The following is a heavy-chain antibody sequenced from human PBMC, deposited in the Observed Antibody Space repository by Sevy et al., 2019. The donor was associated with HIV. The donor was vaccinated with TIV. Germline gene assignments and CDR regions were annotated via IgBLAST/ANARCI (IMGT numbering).Heavy chain of an antibody. CDR2: ISYNGRYQ. V-gene: IGHV3-30*04. J-gene: IGHJ4*02. Sequence: GGSLRLSCAASGFSLSDHAVSWVRQTPGKGLEWLAVISYNGRYQYYADSVKGRFTISKDDSKNTLYLQLNSLRAEDTAVYYCARFVGYCSGGRCSIIDFWGQGTLVTV. D-gene: IGHD2-15*01. CDR1: GFSLSDHA. CDR3: ARFVGYCSGGRCSIIDF.